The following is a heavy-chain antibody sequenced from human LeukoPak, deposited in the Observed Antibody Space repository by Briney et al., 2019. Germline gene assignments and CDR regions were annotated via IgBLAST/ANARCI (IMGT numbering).Heavy chain of an antibody. CDR2: ISAYNGNT. CDR1: GYTFTSYG. Sequence: ASVKVSCKASGYTFTSYGISWVRQAPGQGLEWMGWISAYNGNTNYAQKLQGRVTMTTDTPTSTAYMELRSLRSDDTAVYYCARSQLRYFDWLLFFDYWGQGTLVTVSS. D-gene: IGHD3-9*01. CDR3: ARSQLRYFDWLLFFDY. V-gene: IGHV1-18*04. J-gene: IGHJ4*02.